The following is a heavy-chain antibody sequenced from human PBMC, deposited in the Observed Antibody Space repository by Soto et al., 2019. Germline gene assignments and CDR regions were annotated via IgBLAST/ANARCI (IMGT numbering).Heavy chain of an antibody. CDR1: GFTLSSYS. J-gene: IGHJ6*02. CDR2: ISRSSGDI. Sequence: EVQLVESGGGFAQPGGSLRLSCVASGFTLSSYSMNWVRQAPGKGLDWVSAISRSSGDIYYADSVKGRFTISRDNAKESLYLQMNSLRDEDTAVYYCAIDKGYNSYDYGLDVFGQGTTVTVSS. CDR3: AIDKGYNSYDYGLDV. V-gene: IGHV3-48*02. D-gene: IGHD5-12*01.